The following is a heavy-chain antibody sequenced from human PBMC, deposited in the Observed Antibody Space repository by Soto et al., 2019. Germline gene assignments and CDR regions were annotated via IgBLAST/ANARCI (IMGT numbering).Heavy chain of an antibody. D-gene: IGHD5-12*01. CDR1: GFTFSSYA. J-gene: IGHJ4*02. CDR2: ISGSGGST. V-gene: IGHV3-23*01. CDR3: AKDPGGIVAHDY. Sequence: PGGSLRLCCAASGFTFSSYAMSWVRQAPGKGLEWVSAISGSGGSTYYADSVKGRFTISRDNSKNTLYLQMNSLRAEDTAVYYCAKDPGGIVAHDYWGQGTLVTVSS.